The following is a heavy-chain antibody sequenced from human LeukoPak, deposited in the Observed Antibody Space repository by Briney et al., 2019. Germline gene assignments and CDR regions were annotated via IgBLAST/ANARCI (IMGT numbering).Heavy chain of an antibody. V-gene: IGHV4-34*01. Sequence: KPSETLSLTCAVYGGSFSGYYWSWIRQPPGKGLEWIGEINHSGSTNYNPSLKSRVTISVGTSKNQFSLKLSSVTAADTAVYYCARVRPSVLWFGELFSDFDYWGQGTLVTVSS. J-gene: IGHJ4*02. D-gene: IGHD3-10*01. CDR1: GGSFSGYY. CDR3: ARVRPSVLWFGELFSDFDY. CDR2: INHSGST.